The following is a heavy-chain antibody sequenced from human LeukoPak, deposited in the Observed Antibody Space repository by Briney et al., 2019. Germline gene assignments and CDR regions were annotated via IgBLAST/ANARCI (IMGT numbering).Heavy chain of an antibody. CDR3: ARGRVVGALYFDY. J-gene: IGHJ4*02. CDR1: GFTVSSNY. D-gene: IGHD1-26*01. V-gene: IGHV3-53*01. CDR2: IYSGGST. Sequence: GGSLRLSCAASGFTVSSNYMSWVRQAPGKGLEWVSVIYSGGSTYYADSVKGRFTISRDNSKNTLYLQMNSLRAEDTAVYYCARGRVVGALYFDYWGQGTLVTVSS.